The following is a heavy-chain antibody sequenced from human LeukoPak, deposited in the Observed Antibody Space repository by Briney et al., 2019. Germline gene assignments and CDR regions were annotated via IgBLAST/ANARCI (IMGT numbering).Heavy chain of an antibody. D-gene: IGHD2-2*01. J-gene: IGHJ4*02. CDR3: AKGERYQLDNIDY. Sequence: QPGGSLTLSCAASGFTFSRYTMSRPPPAPGKGLEWVSAISGGDGRTYHAASVKGRFTTSRDNSKNTLYLQRNSLTAEDTALYYCAKGERYQLDNIDYWGQGTRVTVSS. CDR2: ISGGDGRT. CDR1: GFTFSRYT. V-gene: IGHV3-23*01.